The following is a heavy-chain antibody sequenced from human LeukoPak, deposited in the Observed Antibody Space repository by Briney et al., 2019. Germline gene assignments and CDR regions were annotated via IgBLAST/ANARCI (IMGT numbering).Heavy chain of an antibody. V-gene: IGHV3-48*01. CDR3: ARAAKWEFYHYYMDV. J-gene: IGHJ6*03. D-gene: IGHD1-26*01. Sequence: GASLRLSCVASEFTFSSYSMIWVRQAPGKGLEWISYISNGSGNRYYADSVKGRFTISRDNAKNLLYLQMNNLRADDTAVYYCARAAKWEFYHYYMDVWGKGTTVAVSS. CDR1: EFTFSSYS. CDR2: ISNGSGNR.